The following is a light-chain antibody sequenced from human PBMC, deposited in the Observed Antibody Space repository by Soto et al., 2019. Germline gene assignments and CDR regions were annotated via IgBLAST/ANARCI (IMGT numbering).Light chain of an antibody. Sequence: EIVMTQSPATLSLSPGEGATLSCRASQSVSSSYLAWYQQKPGQAPRLLIYGAATRATGIPARFSGSGSGTEFTLTISSLQSEDFAVYYCQQYHNWPAFGQGTKVDTK. CDR2: GAA. CDR3: QQYHNWPA. V-gene: IGKV3-15*01. CDR1: QSVSSSY. J-gene: IGKJ1*01.